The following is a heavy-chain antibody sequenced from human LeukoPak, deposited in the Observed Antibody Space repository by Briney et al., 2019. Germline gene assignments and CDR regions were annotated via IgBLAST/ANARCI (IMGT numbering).Heavy chain of an antibody. J-gene: IGHJ4*02. CDR1: GFTFSSYS. V-gene: IGHV3-48*01. CDR2: ISSSGSSI. Sequence: GGSLRLSCAASGFTFSSYSMNWVRQAPGKGLEWVSFISSSGSSIYYADSVKGRFTISRDNAKNSPYLQMNSLRAEDTAVYYCARVPATKVIDYWGQGTLVTVSS. D-gene: IGHD2-2*01. CDR3: ARVPATKVIDY.